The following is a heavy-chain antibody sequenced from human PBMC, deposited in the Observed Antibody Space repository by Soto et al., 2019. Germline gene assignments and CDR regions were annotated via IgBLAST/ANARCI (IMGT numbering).Heavy chain of an antibody. V-gene: IGHV1-8*01. CDR3: ARGPMRRGRNTWWLTRPLQLYYFDY. Sequence: ASVKVSCKASGYTFTSYDINWVRQATGQGLEWMGWMNPNSGNTGYAQKFQGRVTMTRNTSISTAYMELSSLRSEDTAVYYCARGPMRRGRNTWWLTRPLQLYYFDYWGQGTLVTVSS. J-gene: IGHJ4*02. CDR1: GYTFTSYD. D-gene: IGHD2-8*02. CDR2: MNPNSGNT.